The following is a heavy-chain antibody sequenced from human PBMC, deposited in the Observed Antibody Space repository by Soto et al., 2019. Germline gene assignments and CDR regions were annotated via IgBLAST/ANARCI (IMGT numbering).Heavy chain of an antibody. Sequence: EVQLVESGGGLVKPGGSLRLSCAASGFTFSSYSMNWVRQAPGKGLEWVSSISSSSSYIYYADSVKGRFTISRDNAKNSLFLQMNSLSAEDTAVYYCARDHQYYDFWSGWGYWGQGTLVTVSS. CDR2: ISSSSSYI. V-gene: IGHV3-21*01. J-gene: IGHJ4*02. D-gene: IGHD3-3*01. CDR3: ARDHQYYDFWSGWGY. CDR1: GFTFSSYS.